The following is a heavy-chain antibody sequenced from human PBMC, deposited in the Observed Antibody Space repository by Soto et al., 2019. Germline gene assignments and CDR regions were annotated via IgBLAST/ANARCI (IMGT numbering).Heavy chain of an antibody. CDR1: GYTFTSYD. D-gene: IGHD3-22*01. V-gene: IGHV1-8*01. Sequence: ASVKISCKASGYTFTSYDINWVRQATGQGLEWMGWMNPNSGNTGYAQKFQGRVTMTRNTSISTAYMELSSLRSEDTAVYYCARGGRAKNPGYYYDSSGYYLAPKYWGEGTLVTVSS. CDR2: MNPNSGNT. CDR3: ARGGRAKNPGYYYDSSGYYLAPKY. J-gene: IGHJ4*02.